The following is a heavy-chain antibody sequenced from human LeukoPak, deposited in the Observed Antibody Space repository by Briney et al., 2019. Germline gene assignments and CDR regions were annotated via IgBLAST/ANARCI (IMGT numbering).Heavy chain of an antibody. CDR1: GGSFSGYY. D-gene: IGHD6-19*01. J-gene: IGHJ4*02. V-gene: IGHV4-34*01. CDR3: AKLQWPGDY. CDR2: INHSGST. Sequence: SETLSLTCAVYGGSFSGYYWSWIRQPPGKGLEWIGEINHSGSTNYNPSLKSRVTISVDTSKNQFSLKLSSVTAADTAVYYCAKLQWPGDYWGQGTLVTVSS.